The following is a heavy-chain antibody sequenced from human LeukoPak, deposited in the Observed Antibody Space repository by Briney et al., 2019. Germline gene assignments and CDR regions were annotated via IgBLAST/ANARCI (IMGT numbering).Heavy chain of an antibody. CDR3: AREGVGGEALRGFYFDY. J-gene: IGHJ4*02. V-gene: IGHV3-53*01. Sequence: PGGSLRLSCAAFGFTVSSNFMSWVRQAPGKGLEWVSVVYSGERTYYADSVKGRFTISRDSSKNTLSLQMNSLRADDTAVYYCAREGVGGEALRGFYFDYWGQGTLVTVSS. CDR2: VYSGERT. D-gene: IGHD3-16*01. CDR1: GFTVSSNF.